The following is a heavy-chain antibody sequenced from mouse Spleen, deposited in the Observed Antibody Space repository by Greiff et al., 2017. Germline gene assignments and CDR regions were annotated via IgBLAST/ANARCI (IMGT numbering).Heavy chain of an antibody. CDR3: ARWRITTDYAMDY. Sequence: QVQLKQPGAELVKPGASVKLSCKASGYTFTSYWMHWVKQRPGQGLEWIGMIHPNSGSTNYNEKFKSKATLTVDKSSSTAYMQLSSLTSEDSAVYYCARWRITTDYAMDYWGQGTSVTVSS. CDR1: GYTFTSYW. D-gene: IGHD2-4*01. CDR2: IHPNSGST. V-gene: IGHV1-64*01. J-gene: IGHJ4*01.